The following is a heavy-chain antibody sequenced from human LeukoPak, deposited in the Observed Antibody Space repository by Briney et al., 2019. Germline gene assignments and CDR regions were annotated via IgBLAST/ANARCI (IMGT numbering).Heavy chain of an antibody. CDR2: ISYDGSNK. Sequence: PGGSLRLSCAASGFTFSSYAMHWVRQAPGKGLEWEAVISYDGSNKYYADSVKGRFTISRDNSKNTLYLQMNSLRAEDTAVYYYAGGFWNTGMDVWGQGTTVTVSS. J-gene: IGHJ6*02. CDR1: GFTFSSYA. CDR3: AGGFWNTGMDV. D-gene: IGHD1-1*01. V-gene: IGHV3-30-3*01.